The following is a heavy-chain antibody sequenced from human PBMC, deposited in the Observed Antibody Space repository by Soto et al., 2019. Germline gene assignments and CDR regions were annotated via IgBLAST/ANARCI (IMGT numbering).Heavy chain of an antibody. V-gene: IGHV4-59*08. J-gene: IGHJ5*02. Sequence: SEPKSLSNRVVGGTISNLCWRRIMQPPGRGLEWVAYIYYDGTSSYNPSLKSRVTIALETSKSQISLRLTSVTAADTAVYYCARLGAYYQSLDPWGPGTLVTVSS. CDR3: ARLGAYYQSLDP. CDR2: IYYDGTS. D-gene: IGHD2-21*01. CDR1: GGTISNLC.